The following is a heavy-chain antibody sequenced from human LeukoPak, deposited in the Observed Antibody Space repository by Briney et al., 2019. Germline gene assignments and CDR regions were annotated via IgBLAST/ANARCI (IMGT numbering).Heavy chain of an antibody. D-gene: IGHD6-13*01. CDR1: GGSFSGYY. J-gene: IGHJ4*02. Sequence: ASETLSLTCAVYGGSFSGYYWGWIRQPPGKGLEWIGEINHSGSTNYNPSLKSRVTISVDTSKNQFSLKLSSVTAADTAVYYCARRRIAAALNFDYWGQGTLVTVSS. CDR2: INHSGST. V-gene: IGHV4-34*01. CDR3: ARRRIAAALNFDY.